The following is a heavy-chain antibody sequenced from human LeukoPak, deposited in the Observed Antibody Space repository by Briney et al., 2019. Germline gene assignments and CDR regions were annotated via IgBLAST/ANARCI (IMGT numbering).Heavy chain of an antibody. D-gene: IGHD2-2*01. J-gene: IGHJ4*02. Sequence: KTSETLSLTCTVSGGSISSSSYYWGWIRQPPGKGLEWIGSIYYSGSTYYNPSLKSRVTISVDTSKNQFSLKLSSVTAADTAVYYCATGLPAAISYWGQGTLVTVSS. CDR1: GGSISSSSYY. CDR2: IYYSGST. CDR3: ATGLPAAISY. V-gene: IGHV4-39*01.